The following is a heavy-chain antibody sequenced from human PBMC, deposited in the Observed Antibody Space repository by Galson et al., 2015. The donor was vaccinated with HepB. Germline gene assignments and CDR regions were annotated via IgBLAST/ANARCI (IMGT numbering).Heavy chain of an antibody. V-gene: IGHV3-23*01. CDR2: VGTSGDRT. Sequence: SLRLSCAASGFTFRNSAMTWVRQVPGKGLEWVSGVGTSGDRTYYPDSVRGRFSMSRDNSKNTVYLQMNDLRPEDTAIYYCAKSGYDGSGYGFNDYWGQGTLVTVTS. CDR3: AKSGYDGSGYGFNDY. CDR1: GFTFRNSA. J-gene: IGHJ4*02. D-gene: IGHD3-22*01.